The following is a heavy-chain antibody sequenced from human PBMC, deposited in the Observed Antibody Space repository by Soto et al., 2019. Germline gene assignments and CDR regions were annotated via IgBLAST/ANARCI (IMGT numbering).Heavy chain of an antibody. Sequence: SVKVSCKASGGTFSSYAISWVRQAPGQGLEWIGGIIPIFGTANYAQKFQGRVTITADESTSTAYMELSSLRSEDTAVYYCARLDVGYSYGSPHYYYYGMDVWGKGTTVTVSS. D-gene: IGHD5-18*01. CDR1: GGTFSSYA. J-gene: IGHJ6*04. CDR3: ARLDVGYSYGSPHYYYYGMDV. V-gene: IGHV1-69*13. CDR2: IIPIFGTA.